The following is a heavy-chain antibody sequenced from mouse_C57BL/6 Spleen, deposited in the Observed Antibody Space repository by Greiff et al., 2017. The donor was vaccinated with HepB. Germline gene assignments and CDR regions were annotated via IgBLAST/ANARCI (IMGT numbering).Heavy chain of an antibody. V-gene: IGHV5-9-1*02. CDR1: GFTFSSYA. CDR3: TRAVTVGYTMDY. Sequence: EVKLVESGEGLVKPGGSLKLSCAASGFTFSSYAMSWVRQTPEKRLEWVAYISSGGDYIYYADTVKGRFTISRDKARNTLYLQMSSLKSEDTAMYYCTRAVTVGYTMDYWGQGTSVTVSS. J-gene: IGHJ4*01. D-gene: IGHD1-1*01. CDR2: ISSGGDYI.